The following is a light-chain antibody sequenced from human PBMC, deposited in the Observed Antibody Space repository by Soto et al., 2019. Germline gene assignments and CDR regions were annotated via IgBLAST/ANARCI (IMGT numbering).Light chain of an antibody. V-gene: IGKV3-15*01. CDR1: ETVATN. CDR2: GAS. Sequence: EVVMTQSPATLSVSPGERATLSCRASETVATNLAWYQQKPGQAPRLLISGASTRAAGISDRFRGSGSGTEFTLTISSLEPEDFAVYYCQQRNQWPPVTFGGGTRVEIK. CDR3: QQRNQWPPVT. J-gene: IGKJ4*01.